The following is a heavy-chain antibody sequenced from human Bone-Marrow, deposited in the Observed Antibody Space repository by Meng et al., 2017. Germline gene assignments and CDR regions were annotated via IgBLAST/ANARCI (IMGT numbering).Heavy chain of an antibody. J-gene: IGHJ4*02. D-gene: IGHD5-12*01. V-gene: IGHV1-8*02. CDR2: INPNSGNT. CDR1: GYTFTGYY. Sequence: ASVKVSCKASGYTFTGYYMHWVRQAPGQGLEWMGWINPNSGNTGYAQKFQGRVTMTRNTSISTAYMELSSLRSEDTAVYYCARGMYSGYEPFDYWGQGTLVTVSS. CDR3: ARGMYSGYEPFDY.